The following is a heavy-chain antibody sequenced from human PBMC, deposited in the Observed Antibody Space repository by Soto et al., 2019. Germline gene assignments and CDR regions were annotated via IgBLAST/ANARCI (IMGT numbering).Heavy chain of an antibody. J-gene: IGHJ5*01. CDR1: GGSISSDY. D-gene: IGHD3-22*01. Sequence: PSETLSLTCTVSGGSISSDYWSWIRQPPGKGLEWIGYIHYSGSTNHNPSLESRVTISVDTSKNQFSLKLSSVTAADTALYYCARGFYDSSGYSSPFDSWGQGTQVTVSS. CDR2: IHYSGST. V-gene: IGHV4-59*01. CDR3: ARGFYDSSGYSSPFDS.